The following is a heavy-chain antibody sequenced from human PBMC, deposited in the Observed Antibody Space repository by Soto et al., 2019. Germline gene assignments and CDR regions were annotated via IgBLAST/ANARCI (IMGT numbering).Heavy chain of an antibody. CDR1: GGTFSSYA. J-gene: IGHJ6*02. V-gene: IGHV1-69*06. CDR3: ARDATVTTSDYYYYYGMDV. D-gene: IGHD4-4*01. CDR2: IIPIFGTA. Sequence: QVQLVQSGAEVKKPGSSVKVSCKASGGTFSSYAISWVRQAPGQGLEWMGGIIPIFGTANYAQKFQGRVTITADKSTSTAYMEVSSLRSEDTAVYFCARDATVTTSDYYYYYGMDVWGQGTTVTVSS.